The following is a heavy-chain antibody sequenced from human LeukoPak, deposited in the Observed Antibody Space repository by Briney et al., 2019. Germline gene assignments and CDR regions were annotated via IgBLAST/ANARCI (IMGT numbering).Heavy chain of an antibody. CDR2: IYYSGST. J-gene: IGHJ6*03. CDR3: ARVEGEEWGPNYYYMGV. D-gene: IGHD3-10*01. CDR1: GGSVSRSSFY. V-gene: IGHV4-39*07. Sequence: PSETLSLTCTVSGGSVSRSSFYWGWIRQPPGKGLEWIGNIYYSGSTYYNPSLKSRVTISIDTSKNQFSLKLSSVTAADTAGYYGARVEGEEWGPNYYYMGVWGKGTTVTVSS.